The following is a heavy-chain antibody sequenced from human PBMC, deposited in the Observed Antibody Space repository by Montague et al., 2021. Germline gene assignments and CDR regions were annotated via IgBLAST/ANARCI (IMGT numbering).Heavy chain of an antibody. V-gene: IGHV4-59*08. D-gene: IGHD3-10*01. Sequence: SETLSLTCTVSSGSIFHAHWSWVRQPPGKGPEWLGSMFYGGATSNNPSLKSRVTMSIDTSTSQFSLKLSFVTAADTAVYYCAKQDYFVSGTSYKGFDPWGQGILVTVSS. CDR1: SGSIFHAH. J-gene: IGHJ5*02. CDR3: AKQDYFVSGTSYKGFDP. CDR2: MFYGGAT.